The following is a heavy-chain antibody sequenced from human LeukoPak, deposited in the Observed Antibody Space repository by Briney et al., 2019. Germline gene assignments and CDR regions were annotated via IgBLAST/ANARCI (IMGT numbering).Heavy chain of an antibody. D-gene: IGHD2-2*01. CDR3: AKAHCSSTSCSRADN. Sequence: PGGSLRLSCAASGFTFSSYVMSWVRQAPGKGLEWVSVISGSGDSTYYADSVKGRLTISRDNSKNTLYLQMNSLRAEDTAVYYCAKAHCSSTSCSRADNWGQGTLVTVSS. CDR1: GFTFSSYV. V-gene: IGHV3-23*01. CDR2: ISGSGDST. J-gene: IGHJ4*02.